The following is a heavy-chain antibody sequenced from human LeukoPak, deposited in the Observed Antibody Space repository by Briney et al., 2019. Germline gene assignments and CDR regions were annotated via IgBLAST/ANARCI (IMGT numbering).Heavy chain of an antibody. Sequence: SETLSLTCTVSGGSISSYYWSWIRQPPGKGLEWIGYIYYSGSTNYNPSLKSRVTISVDTSKNQFSLKLSSVTAADTAVYYCARDPNLAAAGRYFDYWGQGTLVTVSS. D-gene: IGHD6-13*01. J-gene: IGHJ4*02. CDR3: ARDPNLAAAGRYFDY. V-gene: IGHV4-59*01. CDR2: IYYSGST. CDR1: GGSISSYY.